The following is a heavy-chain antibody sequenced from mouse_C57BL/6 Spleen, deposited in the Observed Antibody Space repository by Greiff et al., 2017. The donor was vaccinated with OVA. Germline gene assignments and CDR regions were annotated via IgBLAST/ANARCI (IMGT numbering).Heavy chain of an antibody. J-gene: IGHJ2*01. CDR1: GFTFSSYA. D-gene: IGHD2-3*01. Sequence: EVQRVESGGGLVKPGGSLKLSCAASGFTFSSYAMSWVRQTPEKRLEWVATISDGGSYTYYPDNVKGRFTISRDNAKNNLYLQMSHLKSEDTAMYYCARGGNDGYSLDYWGQGTTLTVSS. CDR3: ARGGNDGYSLDY. CDR2: ISDGGSYT. V-gene: IGHV5-4*01.